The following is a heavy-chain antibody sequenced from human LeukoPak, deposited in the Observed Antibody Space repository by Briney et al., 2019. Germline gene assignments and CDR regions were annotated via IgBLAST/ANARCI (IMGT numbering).Heavy chain of an antibody. CDR3: ARADGSTWPAARLDY. Sequence: ASETLSLTCTVSGGSISSYYWSWIRQPPGKGLEWIGYIYYSGSTNYNPSLKSRVTISVDTSKNQFSLKLSSVTAADAAVYYCARADGSTWPAARLDYWGQGTLVTVSS. CDR1: GGSISSYY. V-gene: IGHV4-59*01. J-gene: IGHJ4*02. D-gene: IGHD6-6*01. CDR2: IYYSGST.